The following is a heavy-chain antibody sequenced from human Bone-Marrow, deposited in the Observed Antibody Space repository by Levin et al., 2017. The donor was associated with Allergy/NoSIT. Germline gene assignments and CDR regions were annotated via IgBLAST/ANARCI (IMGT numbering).Heavy chain of an antibody. Sequence: GSLRLSCTVSGGSISSQYWTWIRQPPGKGLEWIGYIYYSGSTTYNPSLKSRVTISIDTSKNLFSLRLTSVTAADTAVYFCARGGWEGVAPKAYYGIDVWGQGTTVTVSS. J-gene: IGHJ6*02. D-gene: IGHD3-3*01. CDR3: ARGGWEGVAPKAYYGIDV. CDR2: IYYSGST. V-gene: IGHV4-59*11. CDR1: GGSISSQY.